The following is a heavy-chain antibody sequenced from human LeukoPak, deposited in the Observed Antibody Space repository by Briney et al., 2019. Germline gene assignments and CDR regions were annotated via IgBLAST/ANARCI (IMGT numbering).Heavy chain of an antibody. Sequence: GGSPRLSCAASGFTFSDHYMDWVRQTPGKGLEWVGRTRDKANSYTTEYAASVKGRFTISRDGSKNSLYLQMNSLKTEDTAVYYCARVGPPRSDAFDFWGQGTMVTVSS. CDR2: TRDKANSYTT. CDR1: GFTFSDHY. V-gene: IGHV3-72*01. CDR3: ARVGPPRSDAFDF. J-gene: IGHJ3*01.